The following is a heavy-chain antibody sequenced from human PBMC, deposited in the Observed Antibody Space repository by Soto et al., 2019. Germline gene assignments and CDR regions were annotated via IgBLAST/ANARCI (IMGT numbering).Heavy chain of an antibody. CDR1: GYNFTNFD. J-gene: IGHJ4*01. Sequence: ASVKVSCKTSGYNFTNFDINWVRQAPGRGLVWMGWMNPSSGETGSAQNFQGRVTMTRDISTRTFFMQLTSLRSEDTAIYYCARLAEYCNGIKCYSNFVFWCRGTQVTVFS. CDR3: ARLAEYCNGIKCYSNFVF. V-gene: IGHV1-8*01. CDR2: MNPSSGET. D-gene: IGHD2-15*01.